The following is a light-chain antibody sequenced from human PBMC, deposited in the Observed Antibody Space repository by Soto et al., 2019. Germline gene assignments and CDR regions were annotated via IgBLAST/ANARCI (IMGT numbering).Light chain of an antibody. CDR1: SSNTGNNY. J-gene: IGLJ3*02. Sequence: QSVLAQPPSVSAAPGQKVTISCSGSSSNTGNNYVSWYQQVPGTAPKLLIDDNNNPPSGIPDRLSGSKSGTSATLGITGLQAGDEADYYCGTWDSSLGGAVFGGGTKVTVL. CDR2: DNN. CDR3: GTWDSSLGGAV. V-gene: IGLV1-51*01.